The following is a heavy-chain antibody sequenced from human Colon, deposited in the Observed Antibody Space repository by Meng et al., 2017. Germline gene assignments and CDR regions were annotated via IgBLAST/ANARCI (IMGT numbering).Heavy chain of an antibody. D-gene: IGHD2-2*01. CDR1: GYTVTSSA. Sequence: VQLVQSGAEVRKPGASVKVTCKASGYTVTSSAINWVRQATARGLEWLGWMNPNNGNTGSAQKFRGRVSMTRDTSIGTAYMELSGLTSEDTAVYYCARTAMLDSWGQGTLVTVSS. J-gene: IGHJ5*01. CDR3: ARTAMLDS. V-gene: IGHV1-8*01. CDR2: MNPNNGNT.